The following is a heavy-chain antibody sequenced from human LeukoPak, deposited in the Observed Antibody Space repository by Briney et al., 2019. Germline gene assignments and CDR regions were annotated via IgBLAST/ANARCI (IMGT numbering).Heavy chain of an antibody. V-gene: IGHV3-64D*06. CDR2: ITFHGRDT. D-gene: IGHD2/OR15-2a*01. CDR1: GLTFSSSD. Sequence: GGSLRLSCSVSGLTFSSSDMHWVRQAPGKALEYVSAITFHGRDTYYADSVNGRFNISRDNSKDTLYLQMSNLRPEDTAIYYCVKVGRSTYDHWGQGTLVTASS. J-gene: IGHJ4*02. CDR3: VKVGRSTYDH.